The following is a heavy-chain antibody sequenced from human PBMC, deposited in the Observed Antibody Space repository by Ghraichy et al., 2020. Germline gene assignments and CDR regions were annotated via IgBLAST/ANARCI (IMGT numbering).Heavy chain of an antibody. CDR3: VAAKKSSSSTCDY. Sequence: GGSLRLSCEVSGLTFSNYWMHWVRQAPGKGLVWVSHISYDGTKTNFAESVKGRFTVSRADAKSMVYLQMNSLKADDSAVYYFVAAKKSSSSTCDYWGQGTLVTVSS. D-gene: IGHD6-13*01. CDR1: GLTFSNYW. V-gene: IGHV3-74*01. CDR2: ISYDGTKT. J-gene: IGHJ4*02.